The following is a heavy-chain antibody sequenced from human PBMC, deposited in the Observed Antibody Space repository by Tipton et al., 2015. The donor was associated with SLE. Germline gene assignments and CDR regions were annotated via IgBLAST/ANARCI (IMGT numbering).Heavy chain of an antibody. J-gene: IGHJ2*01. V-gene: IGHV4-59*01. D-gene: IGHD3-22*01. Sequence: TLSLTCTVSGGSISSYYWSWIRQPPGKGLEWIGYIYYSGSTNYNPSLKSRVTISVDTSKNQFSLKLSSVTAADTALYYCARGSTYYYDSTGFDLWGRGTLVTVSS. CDR2: IYYSGST. CDR1: GGSISSYY. CDR3: ARGSTYYYDSTGFDL.